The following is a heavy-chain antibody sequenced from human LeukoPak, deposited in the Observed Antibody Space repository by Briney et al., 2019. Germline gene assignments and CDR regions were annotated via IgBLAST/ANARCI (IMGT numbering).Heavy chain of an antibody. V-gene: IGHV3-15*01. Sequence: GGSLRLSCAASGFTFSNAWMSWVRQAPGKGLEWVGRIKSKTDGGTTDYAAPVKGRYTISRDDSKNTLYLQMNSLKTEDTAVYYCTTEFVYDSPGPWGQGTLVTVSS. CDR1: GFTFSNAW. CDR3: TTEFVYDSPGP. D-gene: IGHD5/OR15-5a*01. CDR2: IKSKTDGGTT. J-gene: IGHJ5*02.